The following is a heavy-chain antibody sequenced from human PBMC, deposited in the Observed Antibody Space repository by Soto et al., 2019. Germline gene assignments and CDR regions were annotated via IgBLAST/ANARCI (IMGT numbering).Heavy chain of an antibody. CDR1: GGSISSGGYY. Sequence: QVQLQESGPGLVKPSQTLSLTCTVSGGSISSGGYYWSWIRQHPGKGLEWIGYIYYSGSTYYNPSLKSRVTISVDTSKNQFSLKLSSVTAADTAVYYCARALPEGYSDSSGTTTKRSNWFDPWGQGTLVTVSS. J-gene: IGHJ5*02. CDR2: IYYSGST. CDR3: ARALPEGYSDSSGTTTKRSNWFDP. V-gene: IGHV4-31*03. D-gene: IGHD3-22*01.